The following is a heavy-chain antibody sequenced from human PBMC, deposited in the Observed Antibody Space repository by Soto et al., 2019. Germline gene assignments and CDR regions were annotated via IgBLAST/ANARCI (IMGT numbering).Heavy chain of an antibody. V-gene: IGHV3-48*02. CDR1: GFTFRLYS. J-gene: IGHJ6*02. D-gene: IGHD3-10*01. CDR3: ARAVTWGLDV. Sequence: EVPLVESGGGLVQPGGSLRLSCAAYGFTFRLYSMSWVRQAPGKGLEWVSYISRSSTGIHYADSVKGRFTISRDDATNSMHLQMNSLRDGDTAVYYCARAVTWGLDVWGQGTTVSISS. CDR2: ISRSSTGI.